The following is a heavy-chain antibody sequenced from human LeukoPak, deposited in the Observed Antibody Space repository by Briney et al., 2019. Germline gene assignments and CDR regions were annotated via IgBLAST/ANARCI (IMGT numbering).Heavy chain of an antibody. Sequence: GPSHRPSCAAAAFTFSNYYVSWIRQDPGNGMGWASYISRSGSTIYYADSVKGRFTISSDNAKNTLYLQMNSLRAEDTAVYYCARVLTYYYDSSGLIWGQGTLVTVSS. J-gene: IGHJ4*02. V-gene: IGHV3-11*01. CDR3: ARVLTYYYDSSGLI. CDR2: ISRSGSTI. D-gene: IGHD3-22*01. CDR1: AFTFSNYY.